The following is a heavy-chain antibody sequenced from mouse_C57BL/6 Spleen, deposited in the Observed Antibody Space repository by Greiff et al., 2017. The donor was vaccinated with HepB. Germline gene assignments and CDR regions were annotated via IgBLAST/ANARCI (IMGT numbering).Heavy chain of an antibody. D-gene: IGHD1-1*02. Sequence: EVKLMESGGGLVQPGGSMKLSCAASGFTFSDAWMDWVRQSPEKGLEWVAEIRNKANNHATYYAESVKGRFTISRDDSKSSVYLQMNSLRAEDTGIYYCTLEGVATGAMDYWGQGTSVTVSS. CDR2: IRNKANNHAT. CDR3: TLEGVATGAMDY. V-gene: IGHV6-6*01. CDR1: GFTFSDAW. J-gene: IGHJ4*01.